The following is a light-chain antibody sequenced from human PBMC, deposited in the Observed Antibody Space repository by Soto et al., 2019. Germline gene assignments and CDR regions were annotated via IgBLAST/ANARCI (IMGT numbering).Light chain of an antibody. CDR1: QSISSY. Sequence: DIQMTQSPSSLSASVGDRVTITCRASQSISSYLNWYQQKPGKAPKLLIYAASSLQSGVPSRFSGSGSGTDFTLTISRRQPEDVATYYCPQSDSTPYTFGQGTKREIK. V-gene: IGKV1-39*01. CDR2: AAS. CDR3: PQSDSTPYT. J-gene: IGKJ2*01.